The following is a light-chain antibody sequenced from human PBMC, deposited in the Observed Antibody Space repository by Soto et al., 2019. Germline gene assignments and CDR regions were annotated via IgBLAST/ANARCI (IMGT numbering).Light chain of an antibody. V-gene: IGKV3-11*01. CDR3: QQRSNWPLT. CDR1: KSASSN. J-gene: IGKJ4*01. CDR2: GAS. Sequence: EIVMTQSPTTLSVSPGEIATLSFWADKSASSNLAWYQQKPGQAPRHLISGASTRATGIPDRFSGSGSGTDFTLTISSLEPEDFAVYYCQQRSNWPLTFGGGTKVDIK.